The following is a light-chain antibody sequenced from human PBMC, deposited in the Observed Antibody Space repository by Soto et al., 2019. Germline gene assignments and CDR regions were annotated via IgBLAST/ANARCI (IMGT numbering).Light chain of an antibody. Sequence: AIWMTQSPSLLSASTGDRVTISCRTSQGISSYLAWYQQKPGQAPKLLIYAASTLQTGVPSRFSGSGSGTDFTLTISCLQSEDFAAYYCQQYYSFPRTFGQGTKLEIK. V-gene: IGKV1D-8*02. CDR3: QQYYSFPRT. CDR2: AAS. J-gene: IGKJ2*01. CDR1: QGISSY.